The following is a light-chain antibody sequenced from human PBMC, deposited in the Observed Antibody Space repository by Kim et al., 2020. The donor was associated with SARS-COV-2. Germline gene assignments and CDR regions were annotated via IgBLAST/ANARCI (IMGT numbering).Light chain of an antibody. Sequence: DIQMTQSPSTLSASVGDRVTITCRASQSISTWLAWYQKKPGKVPNLLIYDASSLESGVPSRFSGSGSGTEFTLTISSLQPDDFATYYCQQHNTYPYTFGQGTKLEI. J-gene: IGKJ2*01. CDR2: DAS. CDR1: QSISTW. CDR3: QQHNTYPYT. V-gene: IGKV1-5*01.